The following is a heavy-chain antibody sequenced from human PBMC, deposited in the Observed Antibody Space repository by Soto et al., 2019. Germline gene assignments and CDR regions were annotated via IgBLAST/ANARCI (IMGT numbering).Heavy chain of an antibody. Sequence: ASVKVSCKASGYAFTSYGISWVRQAPGQGLEWMGWISAYNGNTNYAQKLQGRVTTTTDTSTSTAYMELRSLRSDDTAVYYCAFGGDYLHWFDPWGQGTLVTVSS. CDR2: ISAYNGNT. D-gene: IGHD4-17*01. CDR1: GYAFTSYG. V-gene: IGHV1-18*01. J-gene: IGHJ5*02. CDR3: AFGGDYLHWFDP.